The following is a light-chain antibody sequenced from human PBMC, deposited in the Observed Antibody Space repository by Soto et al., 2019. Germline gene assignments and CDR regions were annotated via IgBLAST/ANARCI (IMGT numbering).Light chain of an antibody. CDR1: RSDVGGNKY. Sequence: QSVLTQPASVSGSPGQSITIPCTGTRSDVGGNKYVSWYQHYPGKAPKLMICDVSNRPSGVSNRFSGSKSGNTASLTISGLQAEDEADYYCSAFTGTTYVFGTGTKVTVL. CDR2: DVS. V-gene: IGLV2-14*03. J-gene: IGLJ1*01. CDR3: SAFTGTTYV.